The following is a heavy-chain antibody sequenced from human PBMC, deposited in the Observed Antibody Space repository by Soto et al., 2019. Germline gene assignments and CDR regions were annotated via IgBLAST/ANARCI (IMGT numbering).Heavy chain of an antibody. CDR1: GYTFTSYA. V-gene: IGHV1-8*02. J-gene: IGHJ6*03. Sequence: GASVKVSCKASGYTFTSYAMHWVRQAPGQRLEWMGWMNPNSGNTGYAQKFQGRVTMTRNTSISTAYMELSSLRSEDTAVYYCARRYYYGSGSYYNWPHYYYYMDVWGKGTTVTVSS. CDR2: MNPNSGNT. CDR3: ARRYYYGSGSYYNWPHYYYYMDV. D-gene: IGHD3-10*01.